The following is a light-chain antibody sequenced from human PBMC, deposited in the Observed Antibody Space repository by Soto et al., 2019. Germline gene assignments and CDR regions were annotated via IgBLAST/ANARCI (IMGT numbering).Light chain of an antibody. CDR2: GAS. CDR1: TSVTNY. V-gene: IGKV3D-15*01. Sequence: VLPQSXATLSFSSQEXXXXXXXASTSVTNYLAWYQKKXGQPPRLLIYGASXRAAGIPDRFSGSGSGTDFTLTISSLQSEDFAVYYCQQYNSWPITFGHGTRLEIK. CDR3: QQYNSWPIT. J-gene: IGKJ5*01.